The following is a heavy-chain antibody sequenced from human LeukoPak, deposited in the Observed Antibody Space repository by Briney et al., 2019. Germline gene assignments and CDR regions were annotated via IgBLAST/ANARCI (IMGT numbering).Heavy chain of an antibody. Sequence: GGSLRLSCAASGFTFDDYAMHWVRQAPGKGLEWVSGISWNSGSIGCADSVKGRFTISRDNAKNSLYLQMNSLRSDDTAVYYCARDDMVRGVFPLDYWGQGTLVTVSS. CDR1: GFTFDDYA. CDR2: ISWNSGSI. D-gene: IGHD3-10*01. CDR3: ARDDMVRGVFPLDY. J-gene: IGHJ4*02. V-gene: IGHV3-9*01.